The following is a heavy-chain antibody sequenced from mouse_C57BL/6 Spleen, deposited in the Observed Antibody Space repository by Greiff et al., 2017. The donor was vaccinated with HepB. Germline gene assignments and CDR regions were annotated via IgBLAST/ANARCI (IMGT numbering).Heavy chain of an antibody. D-gene: IGHD3-3*01. Sequence: VQLQQPGAELVKPGASVKLSCKASGYTFTSYWMQWVKQRPGQGLEWIGEIDPSDSYTNYNQKFKGKATLTVDTSSSTAYMQLSSLTSEDSAVYYCARGGPLFDYWGQGTTLTVSS. CDR3: ARGGPLFDY. CDR1: GYTFTSYW. CDR2: IDPSDSYT. J-gene: IGHJ2*01. V-gene: IGHV1-50*01.